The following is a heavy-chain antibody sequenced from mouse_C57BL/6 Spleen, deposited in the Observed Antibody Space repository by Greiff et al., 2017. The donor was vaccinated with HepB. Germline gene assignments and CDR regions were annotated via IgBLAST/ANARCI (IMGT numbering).Heavy chain of an antibody. CDR2: IDPSDSYT. Sequence: QVQLQQPGAELVMPGASVKLSCKASGYTFTSYWMHWVKQRPGQGLEWIGEIDPSDSYTNYNQKFKGKSTLTVDKSSSTAYMQLSSLTSEDSAVYYCAREGEYDGYYTYWGQGTLVTVSA. V-gene: IGHV1-69*01. J-gene: IGHJ3*01. D-gene: IGHD2-3*01. CDR1: GYTFTSYW. CDR3: AREGEYDGYYTY.